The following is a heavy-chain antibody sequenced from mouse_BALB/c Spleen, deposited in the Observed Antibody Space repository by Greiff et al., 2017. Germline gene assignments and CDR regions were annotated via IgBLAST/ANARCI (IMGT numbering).Heavy chain of an antibody. D-gene: IGHD1-1*01. V-gene: IGHV1-20*01. CDR3: ARPLITTVVAFDY. Sequence: EVKLQESGPELVKPGASVKISCKASGYSFTGYFMNWVKQSHGKSLEWIGRINPYNGDTFYNQKFKGKATLTVDKSSSTAYMQLSSPTSEDSAVYYCARPLITTVVAFDYWGQGTTLTVSS. J-gene: IGHJ2*01. CDR2: INPYNGDT. CDR1: GYSFTGYF.